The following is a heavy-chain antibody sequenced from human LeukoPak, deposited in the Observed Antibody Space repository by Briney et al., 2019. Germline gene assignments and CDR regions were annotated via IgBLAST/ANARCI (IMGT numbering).Heavy chain of an antibody. V-gene: IGHV4-34*01. CDR2: INHSGST. CDR1: GASFSGYS. Sequence: SETLSLTCAVYGASFSGYSWSWIRQPPGKGLELIGEINHSGSTNYNPSLKSRVTISVDTSKNQFSLKLSSVTAADTAVYYCARQDSSSPFDPWGQGTLVTVSS. D-gene: IGHD6-13*01. J-gene: IGHJ5*02. CDR3: ARQDSSSPFDP.